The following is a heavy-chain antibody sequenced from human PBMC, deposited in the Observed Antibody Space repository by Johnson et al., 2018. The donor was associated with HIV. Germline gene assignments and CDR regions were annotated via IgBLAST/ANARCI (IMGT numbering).Heavy chain of an antibody. CDR1: GFTFRSNW. J-gene: IGHJ3*02. CDR2: IKEDGSEK. CDR3: ARPIARGASNI. V-gene: IGHV3-7*05. Sequence: VQLVESGGGLVQPGGSLRLSCAASGFTFRSNWMNWVRQAPGKGLEWVANIKEDGSEKYYVDSVRGRFTISRDNAKNLLYLQMNSRRVEDTAVYYCARPIARGASNIWGQGTMVTVSS. D-gene: IGHD1-26*01.